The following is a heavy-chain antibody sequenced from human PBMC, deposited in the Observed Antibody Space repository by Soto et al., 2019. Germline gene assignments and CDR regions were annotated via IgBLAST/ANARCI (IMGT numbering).Heavy chain of an antibody. D-gene: IGHD6-13*01. CDR2: MNPNSGNT. J-gene: IGHJ4*02. CDR1: GYTFTSYD. Sequence: EASVKVSCKASGYTFTSYDINWVRQATGQGLEWMGWMNPNSGNTGYAQEFQGRVTMTRNTSISTAYMDLSSLRSDDTAVYYCARERAAAGFDYWGQGTLVTVSS. V-gene: IGHV1-8*01. CDR3: ARERAAAGFDY.